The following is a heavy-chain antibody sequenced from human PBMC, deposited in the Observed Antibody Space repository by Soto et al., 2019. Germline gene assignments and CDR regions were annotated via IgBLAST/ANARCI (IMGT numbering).Heavy chain of an antibody. J-gene: IGHJ4*02. Sequence: SETLSLTCAVYGGSFSGYYWSWIRQPPGKGLEWIGEINHSGSTNYNPSLKSRVTISVDTSKNQFSLKLSSVTAADTAVYYCARGGDIVVVPAARRWTTHRYDYWGQGTLVTVSS. CDR3: ARGGDIVVVPAARRWTTHRYDY. D-gene: IGHD2-2*01. CDR1: GGSFSGYY. CDR2: INHSGST. V-gene: IGHV4-34*01.